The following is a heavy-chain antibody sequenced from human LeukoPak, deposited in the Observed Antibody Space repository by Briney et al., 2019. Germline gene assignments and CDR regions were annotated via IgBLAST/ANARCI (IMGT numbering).Heavy chain of an antibody. CDR3: ARRSRDGYFLDS. J-gene: IGHJ4*02. V-gene: IGHV4-4*09. CDR2: TFSSGAT. CDR1: GGSMSGYY. D-gene: IGHD5-24*01. Sequence: SETLSLTCIVSGGSMSGYYWSWIRQPPGKGLEWNGHTFSSGATTYNPSLKSRVTISVDTSRSQFSLNLSSVTAADTAVYYCARRSRDGYFLDSWGQGTLVTVSS.